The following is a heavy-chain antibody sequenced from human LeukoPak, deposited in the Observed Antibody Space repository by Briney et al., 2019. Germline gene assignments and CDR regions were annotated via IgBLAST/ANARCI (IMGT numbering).Heavy chain of an antibody. CDR1: GGSISTNY. D-gene: IGHD3-9*01. Sequence: SETLSLTCTVSGGSISTNYWSWIRQPAGKGLEWIGRIFASGSTNYNPSLKSRVTISVDTSKNQFSLKLSSVTAADTAVYYCASTSTAGYGVDYWGQGTLVTVSS. CDR2: IFASGST. V-gene: IGHV4-4*07. J-gene: IGHJ4*02. CDR3: ASTSTAGYGVDY.